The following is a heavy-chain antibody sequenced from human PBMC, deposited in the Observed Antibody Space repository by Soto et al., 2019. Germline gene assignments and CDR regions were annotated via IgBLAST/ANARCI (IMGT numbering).Heavy chain of an antibody. CDR1: GGSISSGGYY. CDR3: ARGLLFSWFGESELLGSWFDP. J-gene: IGHJ5*02. CDR2: IYYSGST. D-gene: IGHD3-10*01. Sequence: SETLSLTCTVSGGSISSGGYYWSWIRQHPGKGLEWIGYIYYSGSTYYNPSLKSRVTISVDTSKNQFSLKLSSVTAADTAVYYCARGLLFSWFGESELLGSWFDPWGQGTLVTVSS. V-gene: IGHV4-31*03.